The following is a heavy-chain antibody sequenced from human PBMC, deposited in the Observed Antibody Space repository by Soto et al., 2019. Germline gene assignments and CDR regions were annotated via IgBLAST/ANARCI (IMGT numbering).Heavy chain of an antibody. Sequence: GESLKISCKGSGYVFGNYWIGWVRQMPGEGLEWMGIIYPGDSDTTYSPSFQGQVTISADKSISTAYLQWSSLKASDSAMYYCARRHDYSHFDSWGQGTLVTVSS. CDR2: IYPGDSDT. CDR3: ARRHDYSHFDS. CDR1: GYVFGNYW. D-gene: IGHD4-4*01. V-gene: IGHV5-51*01. J-gene: IGHJ4*02.